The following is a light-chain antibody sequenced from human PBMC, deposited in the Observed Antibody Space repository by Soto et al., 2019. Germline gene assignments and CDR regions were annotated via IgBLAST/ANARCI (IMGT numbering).Light chain of an antibody. Sequence: QALVTQPPSVSAAPRQKVTISCSGSSSNIRNNYVSWYQQLPGTAPKLLIYDNNKRPSGIPDRFSGSKSGTSATLGITGLQTGDEADYYCGTWDSSLSAYVFGTGTKLTVL. CDR3: GTWDSSLSAYV. CDR1: SSNIRNNY. CDR2: DNN. J-gene: IGLJ1*01. V-gene: IGLV1-51*01.